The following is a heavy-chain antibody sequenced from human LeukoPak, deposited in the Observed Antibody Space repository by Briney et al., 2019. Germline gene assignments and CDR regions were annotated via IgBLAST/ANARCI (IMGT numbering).Heavy chain of an antibody. CDR2: INHSGST. CDR3: ARGKWWSAAAGTVEYFQH. Sequence: SETLSLTCTVSGGSISRSSYYWGWIRQPPGKGLEWIGEINHSGSTNYNPSLKSRVTISVDTSKNQFSLKLSSVTAADTAVYYCARGKWWSAAAGTVEYFQHWGQGTLVTVSS. V-gene: IGHV4-39*07. CDR1: GGSISRSSYY. D-gene: IGHD6-13*01. J-gene: IGHJ1*01.